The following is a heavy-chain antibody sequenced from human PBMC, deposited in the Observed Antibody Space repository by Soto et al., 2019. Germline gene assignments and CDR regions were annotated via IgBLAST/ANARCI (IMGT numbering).Heavy chain of an antibody. CDR3: ARKVDYGDYINWFEP. CDR1: GGSISSYY. V-gene: IGHV4-59*01. D-gene: IGHD4-17*01. J-gene: IGHJ5*02. CDR2: IYYSGST. Sequence: PSETLSLTCTVSGGSISSYYWSWIRQPPGKGLEWIGYIYYSGSTNYNPSLKSRVTISVDTSKNQFSLKLSSVTAADTAVYYCARKVDYGDYINWFEPWGQGTRVTVSS.